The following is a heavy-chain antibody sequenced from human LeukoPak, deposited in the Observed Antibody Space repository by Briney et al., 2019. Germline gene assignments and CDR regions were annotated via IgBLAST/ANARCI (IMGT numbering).Heavy chain of an antibody. V-gene: IGHV1-18*01. CDR1: GYTFTSYG. J-gene: IGHJ4*02. CDR3: ARDSEQWLVTPSGY. CDR2: ISAYNGNT. Sequence: ASVKVSCKASGYTFTSYGISWVRQAPGQGLEWMGWISAYNGNTNYAQKLQGRVTMTTDTSTSTAYMELRSLGSDDTAVYYCARDSEQWLVTPSGYWGQGTLVTVSS. D-gene: IGHD6-19*01.